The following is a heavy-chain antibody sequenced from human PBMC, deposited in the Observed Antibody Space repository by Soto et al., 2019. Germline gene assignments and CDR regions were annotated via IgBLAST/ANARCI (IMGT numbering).Heavy chain of an antibody. J-gene: IGHJ4*02. CDR3: ARLGTPDYIMRGHFDS. CDR1: GGSFRGLY. CDR2: INHVGIT. D-gene: IGHD4-4*01. V-gene: IGHV4-34*01. Sequence: SETLSLTSAVSGGSFRGLYWTWIRQSPGKGLEWLGDINHVGITNYNPSLKSRVSIPVDTSKSQFSLKLSSVTAADTAVYYCARLGTPDYIMRGHFDSWGQGTLVTVSS.